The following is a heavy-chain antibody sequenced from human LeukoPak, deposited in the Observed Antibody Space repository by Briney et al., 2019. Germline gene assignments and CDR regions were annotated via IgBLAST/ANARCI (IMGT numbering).Heavy chain of an antibody. CDR3: ARDDRALIAAAGNWFDP. J-gene: IGHJ5*02. V-gene: IGHV1-46*01. Sequence: GASVKVSCKASGYTFTSHYMHWVRQAPGQGLEWMGIINPSGGSTSYAQKFQGRVTMTRDTSTSTVYMELSSLRSEDTAVYYCARDDRALIAAAGNWFDPWGQGTLVTVSS. CDR1: GYTFTSHY. CDR2: INPSGGST. D-gene: IGHD6-13*01.